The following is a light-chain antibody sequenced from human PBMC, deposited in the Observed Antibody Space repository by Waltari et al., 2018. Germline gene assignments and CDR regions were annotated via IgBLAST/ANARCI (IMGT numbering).Light chain of an antibody. CDR1: GSDVADSNF. CDR3: CSYTGTWV. J-gene: IGLJ3*02. CDR2: DVS. Sequence: QSALTQPRSVSGSPGQSVTLSCTGTGSDVADSNFVSWYQQPPGEAPKLVIYDVSERPSGVPDRFSGSKSGNSASLSVSGLQAEDEAVYYCCSYTGTWVFGGGTKLTVL. V-gene: IGLV2-11*01.